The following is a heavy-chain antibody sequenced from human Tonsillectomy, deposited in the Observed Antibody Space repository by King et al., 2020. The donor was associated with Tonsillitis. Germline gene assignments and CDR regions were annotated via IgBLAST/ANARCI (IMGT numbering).Heavy chain of an antibody. D-gene: IGHD3-22*01. CDR2: IFSNDEK. V-gene: IGHV2-26*01. J-gene: IGHJ4*02. Sequence: TLKESGPVLVKPTETLTLTCTVSGFSLSTATMGVSWIRQPPGKALEWLAHIFSNDEKSYSAKSRHTIAKDTSKSTVVLTMTNLDPEDTATYYCARIRLDSSGYQTYLDYWGQGTLVTVSS. CDR3: ARIRLDSSGYQTYLDY. CDR1: GFSLSTATMG.